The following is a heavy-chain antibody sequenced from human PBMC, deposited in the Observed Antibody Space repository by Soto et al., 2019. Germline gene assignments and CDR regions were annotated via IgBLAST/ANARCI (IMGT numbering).Heavy chain of an antibody. CDR3: ARDDSSSSRGMDV. D-gene: IGHD6-6*01. CDR2: ISGSGDRI. V-gene: IGHV3-48*03. CDR1: GFTFSNYE. J-gene: IGHJ6*02. Sequence: GGSLRLSCAASGFTFSNYEMNWVRQAPGKGLEWVSYISGSGDRIYYADSVKGRLTISRDNAKNSLYLQMNSLRAEDTAVYYCARDDSSSSRGMDVWGQGTTVTVSS.